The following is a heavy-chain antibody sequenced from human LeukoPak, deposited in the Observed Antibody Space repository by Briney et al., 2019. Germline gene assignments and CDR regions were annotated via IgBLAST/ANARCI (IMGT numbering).Heavy chain of an antibody. J-gene: IGHJ6*02. D-gene: IGHD6-13*01. V-gene: IGHV3-53*04. CDR1: GFTVSSNH. CDR2: IYSGGST. Sequence: PGGSLRLSCAASGFTVSSNHMSWVRQAPGKGLEWVSVIYSGGSTYYADSVKGRFTIARHNSKNTLYLQMNSLRAEDTAVYYCARERGGSSSLGDDYYYGMDVWGQGTTVTVSS. CDR3: ARERGGSSSLGDDYYYGMDV.